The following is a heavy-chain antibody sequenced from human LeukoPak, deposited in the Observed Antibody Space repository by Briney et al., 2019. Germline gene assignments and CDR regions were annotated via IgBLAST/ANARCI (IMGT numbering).Heavy chain of an antibody. D-gene: IGHD3-10*01. CDR2: MNPNSGNT. Sequence: ASVKVSCKASGYTFTTYDINWVRQATGQGLEWMGWMNPNSGNTGYAQKFQGRVTMTRNTSISTAYMELSSLRSEDTAVYYCAIMVRGVIGIDYWGQGTLVTVSS. CDR1: GYTFTTYD. J-gene: IGHJ4*02. CDR3: AIMVRGVIGIDY. V-gene: IGHV1-8*01.